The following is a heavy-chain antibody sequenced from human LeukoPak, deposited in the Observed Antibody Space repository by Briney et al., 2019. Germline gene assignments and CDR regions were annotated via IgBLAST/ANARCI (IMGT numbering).Heavy chain of an antibody. Sequence: PGGSLRLSCIASGLTFSGSWMHWVRQVPGKGLEWVSRINSDGSSTAYADSVKGRFTISRDNAKTMLYLQMNSLRADDTAMYYCARAIGLDFDFWGQGTLVTVSS. CDR1: GLTFSGSW. CDR2: INSDGSST. J-gene: IGHJ4*02. D-gene: IGHD2/OR15-2a*01. V-gene: IGHV3-74*01. CDR3: ARAIGLDFDF.